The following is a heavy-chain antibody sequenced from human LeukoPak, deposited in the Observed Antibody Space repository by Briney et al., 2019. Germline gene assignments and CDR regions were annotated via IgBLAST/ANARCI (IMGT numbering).Heavy chain of an antibody. D-gene: IGHD5-24*01. Sequence: ASVKVSCKASGYTFTNYYIHWVRQAPGQGLEWMGLINPGGDNTDYAQNFQGRVSMTRDTSTSTVYMWLSSLRSEDTAVYHCARIRDGYNDAYDVWGQGTMVTVSS. J-gene: IGHJ3*01. CDR3: ARIRDGYNDAYDV. CDR2: INPGGDNT. CDR1: GYTFTNYY. V-gene: IGHV1-46*01.